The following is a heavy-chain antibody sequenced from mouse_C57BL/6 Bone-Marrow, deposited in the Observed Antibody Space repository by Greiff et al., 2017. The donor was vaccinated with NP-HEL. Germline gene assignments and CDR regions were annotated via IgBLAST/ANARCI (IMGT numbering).Heavy chain of an antibody. V-gene: IGHV1-55*01. Sequence: QVQLQQPGAELVKPGASVKMSCKASGYTFTSYWITWVKQRPGQGLEWIGDIYPGSGSTNYNEKFKSKATLTVDTSSSTAYMQLSSLTTEASAVYACARYAYCSNHGYWGQGTAPPVTS. D-gene: IGHD2-5*01. CDR3: ARYAYCSNHGY. CDR2: IYPGSGST. J-gene: IGHJ2*01. CDR1: GYTFTSYW.